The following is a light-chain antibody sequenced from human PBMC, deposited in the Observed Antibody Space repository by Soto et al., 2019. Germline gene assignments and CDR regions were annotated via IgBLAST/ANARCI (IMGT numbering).Light chain of an antibody. J-gene: IGKJ1*01. CDR3: QQYNTWHPKMA. CDR2: GAS. Sequence: VVTQSPATLSVFPGETATLSCRASQSVSSDLAWYQQRPGQAPRLLIYGASTGATGIPARFRGSGSGTEFRLTISSLQSEDFATYYCQQYNTWHPKMAFGRGTKV. V-gene: IGKV3-15*01. CDR1: QSVSSD.